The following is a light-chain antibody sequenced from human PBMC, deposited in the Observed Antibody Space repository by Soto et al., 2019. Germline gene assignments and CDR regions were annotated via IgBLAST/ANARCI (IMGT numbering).Light chain of an antibody. CDR2: DVS. CDR3: CSYAGSYTVV. Sequence: QSVLTQPRSVSGSPGQSVTISCTGTSSDVGGYNYVSWYQHHPGKAPKFMIYDVSKRPSGVPDRFSGSKSGNTASLTISGLQAEDEADYYCCSYAGSYTVVFGGGTKVTVL. J-gene: IGLJ2*01. V-gene: IGLV2-11*01. CDR1: SSDVGGYNY.